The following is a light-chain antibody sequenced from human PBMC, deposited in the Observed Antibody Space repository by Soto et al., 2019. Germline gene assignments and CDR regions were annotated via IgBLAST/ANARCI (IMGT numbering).Light chain of an antibody. CDR1: QSVSSN. V-gene: IGKV3-15*01. CDR3: QQYNNWPWT. Sequence: EIVMTQSPATLSVSPGERATLSCRASQSVSSNLAWYQQKPGQAPRLLIYGASTRATGIPARFSGSGSGTEFTLTFSCLKSEDFAFDYCQQYNNWPWTFGQGTKVEIK. J-gene: IGKJ1*01. CDR2: GAS.